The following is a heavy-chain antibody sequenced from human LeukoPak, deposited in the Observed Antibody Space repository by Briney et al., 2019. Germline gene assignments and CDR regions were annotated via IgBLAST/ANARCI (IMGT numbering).Heavy chain of an antibody. CDR2: TSGDEDGT. CDR3: TIDLMTGYSSGWHFGY. CDR1: GFTFKNFA. V-gene: IGHV3-23*01. D-gene: IGHD6-19*01. Sequence: GGSLRLSCAASGFTFKNFAMSWGRRAPGKGLEWLAVTSGDEDGTHYADSVRGHFVISTDNSKNTLSLHMNSLRAEDTAVYYCTIDLMTGYSSGWHFGYWGQGTLVTVSS. J-gene: IGHJ4*02.